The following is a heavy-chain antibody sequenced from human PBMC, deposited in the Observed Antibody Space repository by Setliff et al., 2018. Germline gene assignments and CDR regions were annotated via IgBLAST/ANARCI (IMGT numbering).Heavy chain of an antibody. Sequence: VASVKVSCKASGNSFSSFSITWVRQAPGQGLEWMGWVSTYNGDTKYAQNFRGRVTMTTDMSTSTVYMEPRTLRSDDTAVYFCARRPIALAGYRKGAFDIWGQGTMVTVSS. CDR1: GNSFSSFS. D-gene: IGHD6-19*01. CDR3: ARRPIALAGYRKGAFDI. J-gene: IGHJ3*02. CDR2: VSTYNGDT. V-gene: IGHV1-18*01.